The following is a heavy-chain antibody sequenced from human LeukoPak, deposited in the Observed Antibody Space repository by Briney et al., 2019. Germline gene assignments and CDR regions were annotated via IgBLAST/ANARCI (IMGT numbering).Heavy chain of an antibody. CDR1: GGSFSGYY. CDR2: INHSGST. V-gene: IGHV4-34*01. CDR3: ASGQYYFDY. Sequence: PSETLSLTCAVYGGSFSGYYWSWIRQPPGKGLEWIGEINHSGSTKYNPSLKSRVTISVDTSNNQFSLNVSSVTAADTAVYYCASGQYYFDYWGQGTLVTVSS. J-gene: IGHJ4*02.